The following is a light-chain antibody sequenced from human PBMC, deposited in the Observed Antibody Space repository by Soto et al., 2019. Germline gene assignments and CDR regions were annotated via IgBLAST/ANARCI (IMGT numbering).Light chain of an antibody. J-gene: IGKJ1*01. Sequence: EIVLTQSPATLSLSPEERATLSCRASQSVTKYLAWYQQKPGQAPRLLIYDASNRATGIPARFSGSGSGTDFTLTISSLEPEDFVVYYCQQRSNWPRTFGQGAKVEIK. CDR2: DAS. V-gene: IGKV3-11*01. CDR1: QSVTKY. CDR3: QQRSNWPRT.